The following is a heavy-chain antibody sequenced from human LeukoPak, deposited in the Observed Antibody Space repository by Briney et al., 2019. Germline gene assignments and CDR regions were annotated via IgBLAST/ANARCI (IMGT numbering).Heavy chain of an antibody. J-gene: IGHJ4*02. CDR2: INHSGST. CDR1: SGSITSYY. V-gene: IGHV4-34*01. CDR3: ARGGRYSGYYFDY. D-gene: IGHD3-10*01. Sequence: SETLSLTCTVSSGSITSYYWSWIRQPPGKGLEWIGEINHSGSTNYNPSLKSRVTISVDTSKNQFSLKLSSVTAADTAVYYCARGGRYSGYYFDYWGQGTLVTVSS.